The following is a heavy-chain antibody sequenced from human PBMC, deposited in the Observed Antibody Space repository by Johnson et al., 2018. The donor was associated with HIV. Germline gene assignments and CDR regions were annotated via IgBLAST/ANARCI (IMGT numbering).Heavy chain of an antibody. Sequence: VQLVESGGGVVQPGRSLRLSCAASGFTFSSYAMHWVRQAPGKGLEWVAVISYDGSNTYYADSVKGRFPISRDNSKNTLFLHMSDLRPEDTAVYYCAKDIYSVSKIRGLIAPALENHGMDVWGQGTMVTVSS. CDR3: AKDIYSVSKIRGLIAPALENHGMDV. V-gene: IGHV3-30*04. D-gene: IGHD3-10*01. CDR1: GFTFSSYA. J-gene: IGHJ3*01. CDR2: ISYDGSNT.